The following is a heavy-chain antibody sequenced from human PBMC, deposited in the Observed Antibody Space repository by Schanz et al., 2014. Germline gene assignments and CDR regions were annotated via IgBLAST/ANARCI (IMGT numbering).Heavy chain of an antibody. CDR1: GFSFSSYS. J-gene: IGHJ4*02. CDR2: ISGTTTYT. CDR3: AREQIMAAAGLVDY. V-gene: IGHV3-48*04. Sequence: EVQLVESGGGLVQPGESLRLSCSASGFSFSSYSMNWVRQAPGKGLEWVSYISGTTTYTNYADSVKGRFTISRDNAKNSLYLQMNSLRAEDTAVYYCAREQIMAAAGLVDYWGQGTLVTVSS. D-gene: IGHD6-13*01.